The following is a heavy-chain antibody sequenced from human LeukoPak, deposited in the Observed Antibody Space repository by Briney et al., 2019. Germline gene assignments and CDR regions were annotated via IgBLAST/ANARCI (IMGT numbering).Heavy chain of an antibody. D-gene: IGHD2-15*01. Sequence: ASVKVSCKASGHTFTGYYMHWVRQAPGQGLEWMGWINPNSGGTNYGQKFQGRVTMTRDTSISTAYMELSRLRSDDTAVYYCARDPRYCSGGSCYTPAHHPVADNHLDYWGQGTLVTVSS. V-gene: IGHV1-2*02. CDR1: GHTFTGYY. J-gene: IGHJ4*02. CDR2: INPNSGGT. CDR3: ARDPRYCSGGSCYTPAHHPVADNHLDY.